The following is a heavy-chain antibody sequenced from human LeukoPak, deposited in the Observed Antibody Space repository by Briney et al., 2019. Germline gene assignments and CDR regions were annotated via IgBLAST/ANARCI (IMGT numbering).Heavy chain of an antibody. D-gene: IGHD2-15*01. CDR2: INPNSGGT. V-gene: IGHV1-2*02. CDR3: ACLGYCSGGSCLPFDY. CDR1: GYTFTGYY. J-gene: IGHJ4*02. Sequence: ASVKVSCKASGYTFTGYYMHWVRQAPGQGLEWMGWINPNSGGTNYEQKFQGRVTMTRDTSMSTAYMELSRLRSDDTAVYYCACLGYCSGGSCLPFDYWGQGTLVTVSS.